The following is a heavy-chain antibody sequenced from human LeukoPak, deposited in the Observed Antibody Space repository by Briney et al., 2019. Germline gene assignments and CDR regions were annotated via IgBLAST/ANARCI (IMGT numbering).Heavy chain of an antibody. Sequence: SVKVSCKASGGTFSSYAISWVRQAPGQGLEWMGGIIPIFGTANYAQKFQGRVTITADKSTSTAYMELSSLRSEDMAEYYCARGISGGSNNWFDPWGQGTLVTVSS. V-gene: IGHV1-69*06. D-gene: IGHD2-15*01. CDR1: GGTFSSYA. J-gene: IGHJ5*02. CDR2: IIPIFGTA. CDR3: ARGISGGSNNWFDP.